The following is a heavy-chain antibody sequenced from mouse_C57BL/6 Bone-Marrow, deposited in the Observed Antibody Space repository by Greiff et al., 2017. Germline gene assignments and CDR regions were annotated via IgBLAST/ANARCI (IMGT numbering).Heavy chain of an antibody. D-gene: IGHD3-3*01. CDR3: ARPGEGDYAMDY. CDR2: IYPRSGNT. J-gene: IGHJ4*01. V-gene: IGHV1-81*01. CDR1: GYTFTSYG. Sequence: QVQLKESGAELARPGASVKLSCKASGYTFTSYGISWVKQRTGQGLEWIGEIYPRSGNTYYNEKFKGKATLTADKSSSTAYMELRSLTSEDSAVYFCARPGEGDYAMDYWGQGTSVTVSS.